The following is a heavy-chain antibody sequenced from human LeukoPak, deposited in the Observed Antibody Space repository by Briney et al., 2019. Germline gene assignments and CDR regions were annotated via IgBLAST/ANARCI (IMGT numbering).Heavy chain of an antibody. CDR2: ISNSGNTI. J-gene: IGHJ4*02. CDR1: GFTFSDSY. V-gene: IGHV3-11*04. CDR3: GRGHWGLDY. D-gene: IGHD7-27*01. Sequence: PAGSLRLSCAASGFTFSDSYMTWIRQAPGKGLEWASYISNSGNTIYYADSVKGRFTISRDNAMSSLYLQMNSLRAEDTAVYYCGRGHWGLDYWGEGTLVTVSS.